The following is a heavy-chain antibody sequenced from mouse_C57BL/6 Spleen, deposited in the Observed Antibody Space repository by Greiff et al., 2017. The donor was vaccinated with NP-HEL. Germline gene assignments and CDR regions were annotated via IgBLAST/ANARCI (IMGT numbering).Heavy chain of an antibody. CDR3: ARSYGSSYVYYFDY. CDR1: GFTFTDYY. D-gene: IGHD1-1*01. V-gene: IGHV7-3*01. J-gene: IGHJ2*01. CDR2: IRNKANGYTT. Sequence: EVKVVESGGGLVQPGGSLSLSCAASGFTFTDYYMSWVRQPPGKALEWLGFIRNKANGYTTEYSASVKGRFTISRDNSQSILYLQMNALRAEDSATYYCARSYGSSYVYYFDYWGQGTTLTVSS.